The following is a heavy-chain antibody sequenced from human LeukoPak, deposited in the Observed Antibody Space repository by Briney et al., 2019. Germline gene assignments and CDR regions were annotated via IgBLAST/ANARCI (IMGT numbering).Heavy chain of an antibody. CDR3: ARQYSSSWYLDY. CDR2: IYTSGST. D-gene: IGHD6-13*01. J-gene: IGHJ4*02. Sequence: PSETLSLTCTVSGGSISSYYWSWIRQPAGKGLEWIGRIYTSGSTNYNPSLKSRVTISVDKSKNQFSLKLSSVIAADTAVYYCARQYSSSWYLDYWGQGTLVTVSS. V-gene: IGHV4-4*07. CDR1: GGSISSYY.